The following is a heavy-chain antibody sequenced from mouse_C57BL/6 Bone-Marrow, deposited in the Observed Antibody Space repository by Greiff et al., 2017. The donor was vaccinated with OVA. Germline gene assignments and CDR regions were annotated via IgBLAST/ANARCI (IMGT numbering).Heavy chain of an antibody. J-gene: IGHJ4*01. CDR1: GFSLTSYG. D-gene: IGHD1-1*01. CDR3: ARHPYYGSSPWYAMDY. CDR2: IWSDGST. V-gene: IGHV2-6-1*01. Sequence: QVQLQQSGPGLVAPSQSLSITCTVSGFSLTSYGVHWVRQPPGKGLEWLVVIWSDGSTTYNSALKSRLSISKDNSKSQVFLKMNSLQTDDTAMYYFARHPYYGSSPWYAMDYWGQGTSVTVSS.